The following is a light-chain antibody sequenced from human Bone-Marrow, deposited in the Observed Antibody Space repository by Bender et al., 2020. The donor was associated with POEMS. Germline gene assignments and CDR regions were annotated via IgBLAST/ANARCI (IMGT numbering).Light chain of an antibody. Sequence: SYELTQPPSVSVSPGQTASVTCSGDALPKKNVYWYQQKSGQAPVLVIYEDFKRPSGIPERFSGSASGTVVTLTITGAQVEDEGDYYCYSTETEVKHRGVFGGGTKLTVL. V-gene: IGLV3-10*01. J-gene: IGLJ3*02. CDR2: EDF. CDR1: ALPKKN. CDR3: YSTETEVKHRGV.